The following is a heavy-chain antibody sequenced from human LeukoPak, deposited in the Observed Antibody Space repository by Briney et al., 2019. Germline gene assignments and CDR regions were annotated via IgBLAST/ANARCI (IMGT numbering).Heavy chain of an antibody. CDR1: GYTFTGYY. D-gene: IGHD5-18*01. J-gene: IGHJ4*02. CDR3: AGRLDTAMVPIFDY. CDR2: VNPSSGGT. V-gene: IGHV1-2*02. Sequence: ASVKVSCKAFGYTFTGYYVHWVRQAPGQGLEWMGWVNPSSGGTNYAQKFQGRVTMTGDTSISTAYMELSSLSSDDTAVYFCAGRLDTAMVPIFDYWGQGTLVTISS.